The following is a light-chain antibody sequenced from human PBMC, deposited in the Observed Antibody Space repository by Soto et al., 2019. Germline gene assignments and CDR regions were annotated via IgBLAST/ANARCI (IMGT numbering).Light chain of an antibody. J-gene: IGLJ2*01. Sequence: QSALTQPASVSGSPGQSITISGTGTSSDVGGYNYVSWYQQHTGKAPKLLIYDASNRPSGVSNRFSDSKSGNTASRTISGLQAEDEADYYCSSYTGSSTLVVFGGGTKLTVL. CDR3: SSYTGSSTLVV. V-gene: IGLV2-14*01. CDR1: SSDVGGYNY. CDR2: DAS.